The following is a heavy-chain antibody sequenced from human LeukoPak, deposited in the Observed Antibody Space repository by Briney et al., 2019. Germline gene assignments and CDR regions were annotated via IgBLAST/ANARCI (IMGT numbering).Heavy chain of an antibody. CDR3: AKVLPHPAAIVAGEFFDY. CDR2: IRYDGSNK. D-gene: IGHD3-16*01. CDR1: GFTFSSYG. V-gene: IGHV3-30*02. Sequence: GRSLRLSCAASGFTFSSYGMHWVRQAPAKGLEWVAFIRYDGSNKYYTDSVKGGFTICRDNSKNTLYLQMNSLRAEDTAVYYCAKVLPHPAAIVAGEFFDYWGQGTLVTVSS. J-gene: IGHJ4*02.